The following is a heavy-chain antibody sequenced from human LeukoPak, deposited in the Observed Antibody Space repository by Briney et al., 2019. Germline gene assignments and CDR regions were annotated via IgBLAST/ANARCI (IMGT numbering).Heavy chain of an antibody. D-gene: IGHD6-13*01. V-gene: IGHV3-74*01. Sequence: EGSLRLSCAASGFTFSSYWMHWVRQAPGKGLVWVSRINSDGSSTSYADSVKGRFTISRDNSKNTLYLQMNSLRAEDTAVYYCARDLGIAAAGTSLGDYWGQGTLVTVSS. CDR1: GFTFSSYW. CDR3: ARDLGIAAAGTSLGDY. J-gene: IGHJ4*02. CDR2: INSDGSST.